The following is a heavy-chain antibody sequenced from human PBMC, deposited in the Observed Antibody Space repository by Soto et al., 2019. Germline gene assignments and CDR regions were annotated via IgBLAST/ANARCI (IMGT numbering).Heavy chain of an antibody. D-gene: IGHD3-10*01. J-gene: IGHJ6*02. CDR1: GGSISSSSYY. CDR2: IYYSGST. Sequence: SETLSLTCTVSGGSISSSSYYWGWIRQPPGKGLEWIGSIYYSGSTYYNPSLKSRVTISVDTSKNQFSLKLSSVTAADTAVYYCARPRAMVRGEQKSYYYYYGMDVWGQGTTVTVSS. V-gene: IGHV4-39*01. CDR3: ARPRAMVRGEQKSYYYYYGMDV.